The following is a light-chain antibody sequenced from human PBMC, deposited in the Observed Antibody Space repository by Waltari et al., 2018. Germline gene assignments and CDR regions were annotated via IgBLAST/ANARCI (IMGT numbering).Light chain of an antibody. Sequence: ETVLTQSPGTLSLSPGERATLPCRASQSVTSIALSWYQQKPGQDPSLLIYGASRRATGIPDRFSGSGSGTDFTLTISRLEPEDFAVYYCQHYDGLVVTFGGGTKVEI. CDR3: QHYDGLVVT. J-gene: IGKJ4*01. CDR2: GAS. V-gene: IGKV3-20*01. CDR1: QSVTSIA.